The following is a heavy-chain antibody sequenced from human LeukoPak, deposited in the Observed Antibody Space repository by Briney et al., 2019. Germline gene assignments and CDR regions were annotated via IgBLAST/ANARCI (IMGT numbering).Heavy chain of an antibody. Sequence: KSSETLSLTCTISGDTFKTYYWSWIRQPPGKGLEWIGYVYSSGSTKYDSYNPSLKSRATISVDPSENQFSLKLSSVTAADTAVYYCARTRSGSLSYYGMDVWGQGTTVTVSS. CDR3: ARTRSGSLSYYGMDV. V-gene: IGHV4-59*01. CDR1: GDTFKTYY. D-gene: IGHD1-26*01. J-gene: IGHJ6*02. CDR2: VYSSGST.